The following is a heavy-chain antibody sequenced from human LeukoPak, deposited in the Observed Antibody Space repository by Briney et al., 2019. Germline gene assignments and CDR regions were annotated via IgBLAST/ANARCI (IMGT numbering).Heavy chain of an antibody. CDR3: ARDVRVGATVYYFDY. Sequence: GGSLRLSCAASGFNFSSYNMNWVRQAPGKGLEWVSSISSSSGYIYYTDSVKGRFTISRDNAKNSLYLQMNSLRAEDTAVYYCARDVRVGATVYYFDYWGQGTLVTVSS. D-gene: IGHD1-26*01. J-gene: IGHJ4*02. CDR2: ISSSSGYI. CDR1: GFNFSSYN. V-gene: IGHV3-21*01.